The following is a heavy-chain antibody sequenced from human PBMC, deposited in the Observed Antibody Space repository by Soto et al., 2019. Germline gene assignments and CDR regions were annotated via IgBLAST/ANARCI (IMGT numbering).Heavy chain of an antibody. J-gene: IGHJ5*02. V-gene: IGHV3-23*01. CDR2: ISNDGSTT. D-gene: IGHD2-15*01. CDR1: GFTLSGNS. CDR3: AKWWGFGDA. Sequence: EVQLLESGGGLVQPGGSLRLSCAASGFTLSGNSMAWVRQAPGKRLQWVSGISNDGSTTFYADSVRGRFTISRDTSTNTLYLRMDSLRVDDTAVYFCAKWWGFGDAWGQGTVVTVSS.